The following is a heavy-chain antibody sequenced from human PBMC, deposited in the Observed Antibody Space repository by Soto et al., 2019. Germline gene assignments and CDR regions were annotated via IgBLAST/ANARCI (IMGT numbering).Heavy chain of an antibody. D-gene: IGHD4-17*01. Sequence: EVQLVESGGGLVQPGGSLRLSCAASGFTFSSYEMNWVRQAPGKGLEWVSYISSSGSTIYYADSVKGRFTISRDNAKNSLYLQMNSLRAEDTAVYYCARDYGDGTHPDAFDIWGQGTMVTVSS. CDR3: ARDYGDGTHPDAFDI. CDR2: ISSSGSTI. V-gene: IGHV3-48*03. J-gene: IGHJ3*02. CDR1: GFTFSSYE.